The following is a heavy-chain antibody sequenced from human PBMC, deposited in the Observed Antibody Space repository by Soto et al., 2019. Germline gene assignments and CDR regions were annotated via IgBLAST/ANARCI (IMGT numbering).Heavy chain of an antibody. CDR1: GGTFSSYA. V-gene: IGHV1-69*13. CDR3: ARETPWGYCSGGSCYSDAFDI. D-gene: IGHD2-15*01. Sequence: SVKVSCKASGGTFSSYAISWVRQAPGQGLEWMGGIIPIFGTANYAQKFQGRVTITADESTSTAYMELSSLRSEDTAVYYCARETPWGYCSGGSCYSDAFDIWGQGTMVTVS. CDR2: IIPIFGTA. J-gene: IGHJ3*02.